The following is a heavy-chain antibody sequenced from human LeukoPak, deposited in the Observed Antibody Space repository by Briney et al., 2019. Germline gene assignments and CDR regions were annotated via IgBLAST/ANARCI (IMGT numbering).Heavy chain of an antibody. D-gene: IGHD1-14*01. CDR3: AGDRPPGY. CDR1: GFTFSSNY. Sequence: GRSLRLSCAASGFTFSSNYMSWVRQAPGKGLEWVSVIYTDGSTFYADSVKGRFTISRDNSKSTLYLQMNSLRAEDTAVYYCAGDRPPGYWGQGTLVTVSS. J-gene: IGHJ4*02. CDR2: IYTDGST. V-gene: IGHV3-66*02.